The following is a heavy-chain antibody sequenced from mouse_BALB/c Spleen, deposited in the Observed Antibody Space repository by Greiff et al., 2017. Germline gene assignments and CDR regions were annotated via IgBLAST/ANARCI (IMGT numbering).Heavy chain of an antibody. CDR3: NAPYYGNYEYYFDY. D-gene: IGHD2-1*01. Sequence: QVQLQQSGAELARPGASVKLSCKASGYTFTSYWMQWVKQRPGQGLEWIGAIYPGDGDTRYTQKFKGKATLTADKSSSTAYMQLSSLASEDTAVYYCNAPYYGNYEYYFDYWGQGTTLTVSS. J-gene: IGHJ2*01. CDR2: IYPGDGDT. V-gene: IGHV1-87*01. CDR1: GYTFTSYW.